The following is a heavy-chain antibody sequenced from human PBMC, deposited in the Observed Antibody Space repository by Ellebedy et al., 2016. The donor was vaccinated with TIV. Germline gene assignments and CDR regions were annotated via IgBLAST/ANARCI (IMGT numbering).Heavy chain of an antibody. J-gene: IGHJ5*02. Sequence: ASVKVSXKASEYTFTSYYLHWVRQAPGQGLEWMGWINPKSGATNYAQKSQGRVTLTRNASISTAYMELTRLTSDDTATYFCARDWTLSYYDSLTGPFDPWGQGTLVAVSS. CDR2: INPKSGAT. D-gene: IGHD3-9*01. CDR1: EYTFTSYY. CDR3: ARDWTLSYYDSLTGPFDP. V-gene: IGHV1-2*02.